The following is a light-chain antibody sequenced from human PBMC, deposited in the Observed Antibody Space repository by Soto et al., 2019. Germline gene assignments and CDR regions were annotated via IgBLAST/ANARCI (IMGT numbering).Light chain of an antibody. CDR1: QGISSY. V-gene: IGKV1-9*01. CDR3: QQLDSYLT. J-gene: IGKJ4*01. CDR2: AAS. Sequence: QLTQSPSSLSASVGDRVTITCRASQGISSYLAWYQQKPGKAPELLIYAASTLQTGVPSRFSGSGSGTDFTLTISSLQPEDFATYYCQQLDSYLTFGGGTKVDI.